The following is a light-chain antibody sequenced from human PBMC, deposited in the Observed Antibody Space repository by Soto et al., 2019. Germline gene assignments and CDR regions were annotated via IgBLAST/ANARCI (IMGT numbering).Light chain of an antibody. J-gene: IGLJ1*01. CDR3: QSYDRSLSDHV. CDR2: GNS. V-gene: IGLV1-40*01. CDR1: SSNIGAGYD. Sequence: QSVLTQPPSVTGAPGQRVTISCTGSSSNIGAGYDVHWYQQLPGTAPKLLIYGNSNRPSGVPDRFSGSKSGTSASLAITGLQAEDEADYYSQSYDRSLSDHVFGPGTKVTV.